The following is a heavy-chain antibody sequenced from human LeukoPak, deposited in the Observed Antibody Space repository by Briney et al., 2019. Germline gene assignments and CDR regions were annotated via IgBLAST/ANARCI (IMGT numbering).Heavy chain of an antibody. D-gene: IGHD6-19*01. CDR2: IYTTGNT. CDR3: ARDTVVAGMVDAFDI. CDR1: AGSISSYY. Sequence: SETLSLTCTVSAGSISSYYWNWIRQPAGKGLEWIGRIYTTGNTNYNPSLKSRVTMSVDTSKNQFSLKLSSVTAADTAVYYCARDTVVAGMVDAFDIWGQGTMVTVSS. V-gene: IGHV4-4*07. J-gene: IGHJ3*02.